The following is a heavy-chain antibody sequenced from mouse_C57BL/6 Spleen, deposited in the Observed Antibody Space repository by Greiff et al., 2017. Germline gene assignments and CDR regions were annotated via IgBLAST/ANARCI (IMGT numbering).Heavy chain of an antibody. Sequence: QVQLQQSGAELVRPGASVTLSCKASGYTFTDYEMHWVKQTPVHGLEWIGAIDPETGGTAYNQKFKGKAILTADKSSSTAYMELRSLTSEDSAVYYCTRGDYGRAMDYWGQGTSVTVSS. CDR1: GYTFTDYE. D-gene: IGHD2-4*01. J-gene: IGHJ4*01. CDR2: IDPETGGT. CDR3: TRGDYGRAMDY. V-gene: IGHV1-15*01.